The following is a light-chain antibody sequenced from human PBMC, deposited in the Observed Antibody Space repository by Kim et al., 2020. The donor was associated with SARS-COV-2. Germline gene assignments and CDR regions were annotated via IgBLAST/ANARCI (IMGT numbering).Light chain of an antibody. CDR1: HGVGNHY. CDR2: GAF. Sequence: SPGDSAPRYCRPSHGVGNHYVAWYQQKPGQAPRLLIDGAFTRATGIPVRFSGSGSGTDFTLTISRLEPEDFAVYYCHQSATSPLTFGGGTKVDIK. CDR3: HQSATSPLT. V-gene: IGKV3-20*01. J-gene: IGKJ4*01.